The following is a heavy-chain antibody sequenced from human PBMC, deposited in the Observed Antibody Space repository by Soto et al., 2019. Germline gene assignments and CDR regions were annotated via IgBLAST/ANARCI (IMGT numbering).Heavy chain of an antibody. CDR3: ARLIGGAYGMDV. D-gene: IGHD2-15*01. CDR1: GYTFTSHT. CDR2: INAANGNT. Sequence: ASVKVSCKASGYTFTSHTMHWVRQAPGQRLEWMGWINAANGNTKYSQKFQGRVTITRDTSASTAHMELSSLRSEDTAVYYCARLIGGAYGMDVWGQGTTVTVSS. V-gene: IGHV1-3*01. J-gene: IGHJ6*02.